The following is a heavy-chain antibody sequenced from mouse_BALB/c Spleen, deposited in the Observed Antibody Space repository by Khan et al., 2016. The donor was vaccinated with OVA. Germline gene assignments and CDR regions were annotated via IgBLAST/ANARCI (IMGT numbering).Heavy chain of an antibody. CDR2: IDPFSGGT. J-gene: IGHJ3*01. Sequence: VQLKQSGPELMKPGASVKISCKASGYSFTSYYIHWMMQSHGKSLEWIGYIDPFSGGTTYNQKFKGQATLTVDKSSSTAYTLLSNLTSEDSVVYYCARHGFVAWFTYWGQGTLVTVSA. CDR1: GYSFTSYY. CDR3: ARHGFVAWFTY. D-gene: IGHD2-2*01. V-gene: IGHV1S135*01.